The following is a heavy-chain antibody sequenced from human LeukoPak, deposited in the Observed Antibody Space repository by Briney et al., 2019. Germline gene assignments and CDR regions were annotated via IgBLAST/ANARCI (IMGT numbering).Heavy chain of an antibody. Sequence: PGGSLRLSCAASGFTFSSYAMHWVRQAPGKGLEWVAVISYDGSNKYYADSVKGRFTISRDNSKNTLYLQMNSLRAEDTAVYYCAKDPERWLQLRLGFSDWGQGTLVTVSS. CDR3: AKDPERWLQLRLGFSD. CDR1: GFTFSSYA. J-gene: IGHJ4*02. V-gene: IGHV3-30*04. D-gene: IGHD5-24*01. CDR2: ISYDGSNK.